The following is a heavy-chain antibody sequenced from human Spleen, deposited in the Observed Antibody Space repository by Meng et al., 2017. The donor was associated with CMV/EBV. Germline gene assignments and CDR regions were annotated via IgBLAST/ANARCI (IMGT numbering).Heavy chain of an antibody. CDR1: GFTFSSFA. Sequence: SCAASGFTFSSFAMTWVRQAPGKGLEWVSGIRWNGDTKDYADSVKGRFTISRDNAKNSLYLQMNSLRAEDTALYYCATAFYGGNSPDYWGQGTLVTVSS. J-gene: IGHJ4*02. CDR3: ATAFYGGNSPDY. V-gene: IGHV3-20*04. D-gene: IGHD4-23*01. CDR2: IRWNGDTK.